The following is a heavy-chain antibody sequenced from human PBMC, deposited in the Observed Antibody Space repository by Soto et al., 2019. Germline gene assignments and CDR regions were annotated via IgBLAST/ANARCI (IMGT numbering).Heavy chain of an antibody. Sequence: QVQLVQSGAEVKKPGASVKVSCKASGYTFTGYYMHWVRQAPGQGLEWMGWINPNSGGTNYAQKFQGRVTMTRDTSISTAYMELSRLRSDDTAVYYCARDRRLGYCSGGSCYPENYWGQGTLVTVSS. CDR1: GYTFTGYY. V-gene: IGHV1-2*02. CDR2: INPNSGGT. D-gene: IGHD2-15*01. CDR3: ARDRRLGYCSGGSCYPENY. J-gene: IGHJ4*02.